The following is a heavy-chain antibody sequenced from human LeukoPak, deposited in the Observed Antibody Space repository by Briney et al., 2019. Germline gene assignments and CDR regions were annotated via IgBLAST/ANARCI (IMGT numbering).Heavy chain of an antibody. D-gene: IGHD3-16*01. CDR2: IYYSGTI. Sequence: MTSETLSLTCTVSGGSISSGDYFWGWIRQPPGKGLEWIASIYYSGTIHYTPSLRSRVTMSVDTSKNQFSLKLSSVTAADTAVYHCARVDTQGVPSPWGQGILVTVSS. J-gene: IGHJ5*02. CDR1: GGSISSGDYF. V-gene: IGHV4-39*01. CDR3: ARVDTQGVPSP.